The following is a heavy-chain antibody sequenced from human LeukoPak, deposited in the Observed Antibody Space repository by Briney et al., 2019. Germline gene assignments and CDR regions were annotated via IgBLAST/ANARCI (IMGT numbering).Heavy chain of an antibody. CDR2: IYSDGST. CDR3: ARDFCSSSCCNTPQWFDY. Sequence: GGSLRLSCAASGFTVSRNYMSWVRQTPGKGLEWVSVIYSDGSTYNADSVKGRFTISRDNSKNTVYLQMNSLRAEDTAVYYCARDFCSSSCCNTPQWFDYWGQGTLVTVSS. D-gene: IGHD2-2*02. J-gene: IGHJ4*02. CDR1: GFTVSRNY. V-gene: IGHV3-66*02.